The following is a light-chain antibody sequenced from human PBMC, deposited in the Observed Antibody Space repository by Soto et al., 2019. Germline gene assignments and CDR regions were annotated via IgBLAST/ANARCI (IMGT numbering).Light chain of an antibody. CDR1: QRVTSNY. CDR2: GAS. CDR3: QQYDGSPIT. Sequence: EIVLTQSPGTLSLSPGERATLSCGASQRVTSNYLAWYQQKPGQAPRLLIFGASTRATGIPDRFSGSGSGTDFTLTISRLEPEDFAVYYCQQYDGSPITFGQGTRLEIK. J-gene: IGKJ5*01. V-gene: IGKV3-20*01.